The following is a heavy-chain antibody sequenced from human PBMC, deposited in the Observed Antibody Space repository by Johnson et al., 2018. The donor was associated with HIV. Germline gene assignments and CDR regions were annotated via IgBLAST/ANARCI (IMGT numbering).Heavy chain of an antibody. V-gene: IGHV3-23*04. J-gene: IGHJ3*02. CDR2: SSGSDGSST. Sequence: VQLVESGGGLVQPGGSLRLSCAASGFTFSSYAMSWVRQAPGKGLQWVSSSSGSDGSSTSYADSVKGRFTISRDNAKNTLYLQMNSLRAEDTAVYYCARAHDAFDIWGQGTMVTVSS. CDR1: GFTFSSYA. CDR3: ARAHDAFDI.